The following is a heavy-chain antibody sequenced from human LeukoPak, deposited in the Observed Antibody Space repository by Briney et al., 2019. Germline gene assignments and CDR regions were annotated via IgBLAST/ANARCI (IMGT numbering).Heavy chain of an antibody. CDR3: ARVRVVAPYYYYYMDV. D-gene: IGHD2-21*01. CDR1: GFTFDDYA. CDR2: ISWNSGSI. J-gene: IGHJ6*03. V-gene: IGHV3-9*01. Sequence: PGGSLRLSCAASGFTFDDYAMHWVRQVSGKGLEWVSGISWNSGSIDYADSVKGRFTISRDNAKNSLYLQMNSLRAEDTAVYYCARVRVVAPYYYYYMDVWGKGTTVTVSS.